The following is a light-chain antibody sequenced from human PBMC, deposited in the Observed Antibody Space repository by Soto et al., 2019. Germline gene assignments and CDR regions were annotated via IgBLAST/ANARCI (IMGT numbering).Light chain of an antibody. CDR2: AAS. V-gene: IGKV1-39*01. Sequence: DVQMTQSPSALSASVGDRVNISCRTSQYIGTYLGWYQQKPGKAPNLLIYAASRLQSGVPSRFSSSGYVRDFTRTINSMHTDYFETNSCHQSQSSFITVGPGTKVD. CDR3: HQSQSSFIT. CDR1: QYIGTY. J-gene: IGKJ3*01.